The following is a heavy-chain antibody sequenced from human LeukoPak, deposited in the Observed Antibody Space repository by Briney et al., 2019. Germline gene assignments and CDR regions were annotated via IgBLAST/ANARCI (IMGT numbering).Heavy chain of an antibody. V-gene: IGHV1-2*02. D-gene: IGHD2-21*01. CDR3: ARDRNPGVLFYYMDV. CDR2: INPNRGGT. CDR1: GYTSTGSY. J-gene: IGHJ6*03. Sequence: ASVKVSSKASGYTSTGSYMLWVRAAPGQGLEWMGWINPNRGGTNYAQKFQGRVTMARDTSISTAYMELSRLRSDDTGVYYCARDRNPGVLFYYMDVWGKGTTVTVSS.